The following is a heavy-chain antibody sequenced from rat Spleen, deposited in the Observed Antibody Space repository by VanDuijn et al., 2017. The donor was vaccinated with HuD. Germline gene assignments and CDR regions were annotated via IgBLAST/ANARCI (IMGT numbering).Heavy chain of an antibody. V-gene: IGHV5-25*01. Sequence: EVQLVESGGGLVQPGRSLKLSCAASGFTFNNYYMAWVRQAPTKGLEWVASITNTGGSTYYPDSVKGRFTISRDNAKSTLSLQMDSLRSEDTATYYCARRHYGYTDYFDYWGQGVMVTVSS. CDR3: ARRHYGYTDYFDY. D-gene: IGHD1-9*01. J-gene: IGHJ2*01. CDR1: GFTFNNYY. CDR2: ITNTGGST.